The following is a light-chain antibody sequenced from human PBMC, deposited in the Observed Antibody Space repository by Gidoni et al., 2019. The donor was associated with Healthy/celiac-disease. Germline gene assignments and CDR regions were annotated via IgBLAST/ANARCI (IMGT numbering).Light chain of an antibody. CDR2: ECS. Sequence: QSALTQPASVSGSPGQSITISCTGTSSDVGSYNLVPWYQQHPGKAPKLMIYECSKRPSGVSNRFSGSKSGNTASLTISGLQAEDEADYYCCSYAGSSTYVFGTGTKVTVL. CDR3: CSYAGSSTYV. CDR1: SSDVGSYNL. J-gene: IGLJ1*01. V-gene: IGLV2-23*01.